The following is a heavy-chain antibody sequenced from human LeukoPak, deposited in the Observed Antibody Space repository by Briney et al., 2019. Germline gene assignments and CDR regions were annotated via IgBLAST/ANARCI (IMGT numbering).Heavy chain of an antibody. D-gene: IGHD3-10*01. CDR3: AREVVRGVVDY. CDR1: GGSISSGSYY. J-gene: IGHJ4*02. Sequence: SQXLSLTCTVSGGSISSGSYYWSWLRQPAGKGLEWIGRIYTSGSTNYNPSLKSRVTISVDTSKNQFSLKLSSVTAADTAVYYCAREVVRGVVDYWGQGTLVTVSS. CDR2: IYTSGST. V-gene: IGHV4-61*02.